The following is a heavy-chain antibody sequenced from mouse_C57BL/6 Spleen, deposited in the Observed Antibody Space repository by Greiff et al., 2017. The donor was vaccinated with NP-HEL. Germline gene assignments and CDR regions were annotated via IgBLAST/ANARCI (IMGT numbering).Heavy chain of an antibody. Sequence: VQLQQSGAELAKPGASVKLSCKASGYTFTSYWMHWVTQRPGQGLEWIGYINPSSGYTKYNQKFKDKATLTADKSSSTAYMQLSSLTYEDSAVYYCAPFITTADPYAMDYWGQGTSVTVSS. V-gene: IGHV1-7*01. CDR1: GYTFTSYW. J-gene: IGHJ4*01. D-gene: IGHD1-1*01. CDR3: APFITTADPYAMDY. CDR2: INPSSGYT.